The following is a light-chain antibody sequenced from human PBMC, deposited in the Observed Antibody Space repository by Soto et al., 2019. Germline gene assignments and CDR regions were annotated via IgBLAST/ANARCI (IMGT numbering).Light chain of an antibody. CDR1: SSNIGAGYD. J-gene: IGLJ1*01. CDR3: QSYDSSLSCYV. V-gene: IGLV1-40*01. CDR2: GNS. Sequence: QSVLTQPPSVSGAPGQRVTISCTGSSSNIGAGYDVHGYQQLPGTAPKLLIYGNSNRPSGVPDRFSGSKSGTSASLAITGLQAEDEADYYCQSYDSSLSCYVFGTGTKLTVL.